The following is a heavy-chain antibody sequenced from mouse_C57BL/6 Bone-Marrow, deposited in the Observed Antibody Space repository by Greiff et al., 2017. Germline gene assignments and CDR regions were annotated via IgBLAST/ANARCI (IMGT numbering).Heavy chain of an antibody. CDR2: IDPSDSYT. J-gene: IGHJ3*01. CDR3: ARERDEFAY. Sequence: QVQLQQSGAELVRPGPSVKLSCKASGYTFTSYWMHWVKQRPGQGLEWIGVIDPSDSYTNYNQKFKGKATLTVDTSSSTAYMQLSSLTSEDSAVYYCARERDEFAYWGQGTLVTVSA. V-gene: IGHV1-59*01. CDR1: GYTFTSYW.